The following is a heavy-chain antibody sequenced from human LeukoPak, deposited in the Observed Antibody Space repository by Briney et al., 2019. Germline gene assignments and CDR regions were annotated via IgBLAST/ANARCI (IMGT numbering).Heavy chain of an antibody. V-gene: IGHV1-18*01. CDR2: ISAYNGNT. D-gene: IGHD6-13*01. Sequence: ASVKVSCKASGYTFTSYGISWVRQAPGQGLEWMGWISAYNGNTDYAQKLQGRVTMTTDTSTSTAYMELRSLRSDDTAVYYCARVIATGDAFDIWGQGTMVTVSS. CDR3: ARVIATGDAFDI. CDR1: GYTFTSYG. J-gene: IGHJ3*02.